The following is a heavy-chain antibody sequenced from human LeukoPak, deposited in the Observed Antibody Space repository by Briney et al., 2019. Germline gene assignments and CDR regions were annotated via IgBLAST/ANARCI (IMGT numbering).Heavy chain of an antibody. CDR1: GFTFSTYA. J-gene: IGHJ3*01. D-gene: IGHD3-16*01. V-gene: IGHV3-23*01. CDR3: ATDRVGLIRIVRRAFDL. CDR2: ISSSGYST. Sequence: GGSLRLSCAASGFTFSTYAMSWVRQVPGKGLEWVSAISSSGYSTYYADSVKGRFTISRDNSKNTLYLQMNSLRVEDTAVYYCATDRVGLIRIVRRAFDLWGQGTMVTVSS.